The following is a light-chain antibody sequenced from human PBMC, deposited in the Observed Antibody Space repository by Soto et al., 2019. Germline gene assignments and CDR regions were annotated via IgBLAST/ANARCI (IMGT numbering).Light chain of an antibody. CDR3: QSYDSSLSHVV. CDR1: SSNIGAGYD. J-gene: IGLJ2*01. Sequence: QSVLTQPPSVSGAPGQRVTISCTGSSSNIGAGYDVHWYQQLPGTAPKLLIYGNSNRPSGVPDRFSGSKSGTSASLAITGLQAEDEADYYCQSYDSSLSHVVFGGGTKLTLL. V-gene: IGLV1-40*01. CDR2: GNS.